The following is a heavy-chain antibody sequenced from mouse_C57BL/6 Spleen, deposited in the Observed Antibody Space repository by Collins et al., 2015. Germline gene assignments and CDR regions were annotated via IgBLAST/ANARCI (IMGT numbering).Heavy chain of an antibody. CDR1: GYTFTSYW. J-gene: IGHJ3*01. Sequence: QLQQPGAELVRPGSSVKLSCKASGYTFTSYWMHWVKQRPIQGLEWIGNIDPSDSETHYNQKFKDKATLTVDKSSSTAYMQLSSLTSEDSAVYYCARSGPIYDGYYAAYWGQGTLVTVSA. CDR3: ARSGPIYDGYYAAY. V-gene: IGHV1-52*01. D-gene: IGHD2-3*01. CDR2: IDPSDSET.